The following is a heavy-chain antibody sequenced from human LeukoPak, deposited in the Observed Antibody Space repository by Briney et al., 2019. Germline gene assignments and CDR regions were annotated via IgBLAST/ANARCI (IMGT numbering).Heavy chain of an antibody. V-gene: IGHV3-21*01. J-gene: IGHJ5*02. CDR3: ANFQTVGVKPFEH. Sequence: PGGSLRFSCAGSGFTFSTDGMNWVRQAPGKGLEWVSSISPDSTFIPQADSVKGRFTISRDNAKNSLYLQMESLRVEDTAVYYCANFQTVGVKPFEHWGQGTLVTVSS. CDR2: ISPDSTFI. D-gene: IGHD1-26*01. CDR1: GFTFSTDG.